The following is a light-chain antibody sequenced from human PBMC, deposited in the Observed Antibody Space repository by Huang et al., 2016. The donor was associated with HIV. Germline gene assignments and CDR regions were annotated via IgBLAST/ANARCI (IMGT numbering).Light chain of an antibody. CDR2: LGS. J-gene: IGKJ2*01. CDR1: LSLLHTNGYNS. V-gene: IGKV2-28*01. CDR3: MQALQTPPT. Sequence: DIVMTQSPISLPVTPGEPASISCRSSLSLLHTNGYNSLDWYLQKPGQSPQLLIYLGSNRASGVPDRFSGSGSGTDFTLKISRVEAEDVGVYYCMQALQTPPTFGQGTKLEIK.